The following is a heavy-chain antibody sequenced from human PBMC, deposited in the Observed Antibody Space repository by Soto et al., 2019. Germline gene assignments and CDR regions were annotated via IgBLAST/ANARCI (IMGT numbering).Heavy chain of an antibody. CDR3: ARDLGGYFDWLEYYFDY. Sequence: GGSLRLSCAASGFTFSSYAMHWVRQAPGKGLEWVAVISYDGSNKYYADSVKGRFTISRDNSKNTLYLQMNSLRAEDTAVYYCARDLGGYFDWLEYYFDYWGQGTLVTVS. CDR2: ISYDGSNK. V-gene: IGHV3-30-3*01. J-gene: IGHJ4*02. CDR1: GFTFSSYA. D-gene: IGHD3-9*01.